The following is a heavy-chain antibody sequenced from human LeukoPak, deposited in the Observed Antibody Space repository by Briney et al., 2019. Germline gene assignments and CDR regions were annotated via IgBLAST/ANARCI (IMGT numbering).Heavy chain of an antibody. D-gene: IGHD6-19*01. CDR3: ARDSVLGYSSGWYRLEHFDY. V-gene: IGHV3-21*01. J-gene: IGHJ4*02. CDR1: GFTFSNYW. CDR2: LSSSRSYI. Sequence: GGSLRLSCAASGFTFSNYWMTWVRQAPGKGLEWVSSLSSSRSYIYYADSVKGQFTISRDNAKNSLYLEMNSLRAGDTAVYYCARDSVLGYSSGWYRLEHFDYWGQGTLVTVSS.